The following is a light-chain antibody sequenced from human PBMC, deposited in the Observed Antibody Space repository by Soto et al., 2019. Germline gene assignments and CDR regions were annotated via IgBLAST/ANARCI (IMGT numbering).Light chain of an antibody. V-gene: IGLV2-23*01. J-gene: IGLJ2*01. CDR2: EGS. CDR3: CSYAGSSTYVV. CDR1: SSDVGSYNL. Sequence: QSALTQPASVSGSPGQSITISCTGTSSDVGSYNLVSWYQHHPGKAPKLMIYEGSKRPSGVSNRFSGSKSGNTASLTISGRQADDEADYYCCSYAGSSTYVVFGGGTKLTVL.